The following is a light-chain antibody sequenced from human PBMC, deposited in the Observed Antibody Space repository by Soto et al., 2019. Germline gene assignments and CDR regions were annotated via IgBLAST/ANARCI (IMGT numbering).Light chain of an antibody. V-gene: IGKV1-5*03. CDR3: QQYNSYSGT. CDR2: KAS. Sequence: DIQMTQSPSTLSASVGDRITITCGASQSINSWLDWYQQKPGQAPKLLIHKASSLESGVPSRFRGSGSGTELTITISSMQTDDFETYYCQQYNSYSGTFGHGTQVDIK. CDR1: QSINSW. J-gene: IGKJ1*01.